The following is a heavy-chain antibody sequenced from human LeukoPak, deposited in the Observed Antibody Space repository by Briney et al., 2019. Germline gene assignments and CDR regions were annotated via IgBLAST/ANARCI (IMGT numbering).Heavy chain of an antibody. D-gene: IGHD3-10*01. V-gene: IGHV4-39*07. CDR3: AGYGSAYGWFDP. CDR2: IYYSGST. CDR1: GGSISSSSYY. Sequence: PSETLSLTCTVSGGSISSSSYYWGWIRQPPGKGLEWIGSIYYSGSTYYNPSLKSRVTISVDTSKNQFSLKLSSVTAADTAVYYCAGYGSAYGWFDPWGQGTLVTVSS. J-gene: IGHJ5*02.